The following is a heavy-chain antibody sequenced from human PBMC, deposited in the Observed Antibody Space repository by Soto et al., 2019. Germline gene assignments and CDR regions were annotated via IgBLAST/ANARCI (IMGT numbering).Heavy chain of an antibody. V-gene: IGHV3-7*01. CDR1: GFTFSSHW. J-gene: IGHJ5*01. Sequence: DVQLVESGGGLVQPGGSLRLSCAASGFTFSSHWMSWVRQAPGKGLEWVANIKQDGSAKYYVDSVKGRFTISRDNAKNSLSLQMNRRRAEDTAVYYCTRERLDSWGQGTLVIVSS. CDR2: IKQDGSAK. CDR3: TRERLDS.